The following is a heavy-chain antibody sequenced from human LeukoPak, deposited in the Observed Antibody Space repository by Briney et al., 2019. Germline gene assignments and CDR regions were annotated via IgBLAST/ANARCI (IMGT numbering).Heavy chain of an antibody. CDR3: ARAATDSSGYYYVKMGHNWFDP. CDR2: IYYSGST. V-gene: IGHV4-30-4*01. J-gene: IGHJ5*02. Sequence: SETLSLTCTVSGGSISSGDYYWSWIRQPPGKGLEWIGYIYYSGSTYYNPSLKSRVTISVDTSKNQFSLKLSSVTAADTAVYCCARAATDSSGYYYVKMGHNWFDPWGQGTLVTVSS. CDR1: GGSISSGDYY. D-gene: IGHD3-22*01.